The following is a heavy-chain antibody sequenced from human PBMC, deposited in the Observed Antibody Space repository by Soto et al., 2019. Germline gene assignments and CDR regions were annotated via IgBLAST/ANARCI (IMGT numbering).Heavy chain of an antibody. D-gene: IGHD3-3*01. CDR3: ARGRFNAFGI. Sequence: QVQLQQSGPGLVKPSQTLSLTCAISGDSVSSNSVAWNWIRQSPSRGLEWLGRTYYRSKWYNDYGLTVKGRITINPDTSKNQFSLQLNSVTPEDTAVYYLARGRFNAFGIWGQGTMVTVSS. V-gene: IGHV6-1*01. CDR2: TYYRSKWYN. J-gene: IGHJ3*02. CDR1: GDSVSSNSVA.